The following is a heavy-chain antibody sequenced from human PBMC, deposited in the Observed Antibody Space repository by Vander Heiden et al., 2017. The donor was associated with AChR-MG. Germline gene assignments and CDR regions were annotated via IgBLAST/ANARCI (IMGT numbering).Heavy chain of an antibody. CDR3: AKSSYDSLTGSGGVDY. CDR2: ISWNSGSI. Sequence: EVQLVESGGGLVQPGRSLRLSCAASGFTFDDYAMHWVRQAPGKGLEWVSGISWNSGSIGYADSVKGRFTISRDNAKNSLYLQMNSLRAEDTALYYCAKSSYDSLTGSGGVDYWGQGTLVTVSS. V-gene: IGHV3-9*01. CDR1: GFTFDDYA. J-gene: IGHJ4*02. D-gene: IGHD3-9*01.